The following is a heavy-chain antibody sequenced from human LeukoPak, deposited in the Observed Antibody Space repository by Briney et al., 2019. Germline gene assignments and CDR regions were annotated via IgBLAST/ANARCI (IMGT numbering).Heavy chain of an antibody. D-gene: IGHD3-10*01. V-gene: IGHV4-59*01. CDR2: IYYSGGT. CDR3: ARVKLPLLSPDAFDI. CDR1: GGSTSSYY. Sequence: PSETLSLTCTVSGGSTSSYYWSWIRQPPGKGLEWIGYIYYSGGTNYNPSLKSRVTISVDTSKNQFSLKLSPVTAADTAVYYCARVKLPLLSPDAFDIWGQGTMVTVSS. J-gene: IGHJ3*02.